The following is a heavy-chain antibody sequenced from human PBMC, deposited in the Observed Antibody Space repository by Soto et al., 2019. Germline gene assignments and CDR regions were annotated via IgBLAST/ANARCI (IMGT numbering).Heavy chain of an antibody. J-gene: IGHJ3*01. CDR3: AREGVPNYDYWSGDASDL. Sequence: EMQLVESGGALVKPGGSLRLSCAASGFTFSNYAMNWVCQAPGKGLEWVSSISSGSSFISYADSVKGRFTISRDNANKSLHLEMNSLRAEDTALYYCAREGVPNYDYWSGDASDLWGHGTMVTVSS. V-gene: IGHV3-21*01. CDR2: ISSGSSFI. CDR1: GFTFSNYA. D-gene: IGHD3-3*01.